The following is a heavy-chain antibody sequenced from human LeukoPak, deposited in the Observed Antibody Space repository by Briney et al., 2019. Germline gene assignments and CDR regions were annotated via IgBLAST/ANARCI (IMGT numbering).Heavy chain of an antibody. CDR1: GDSFSSNSAA. Sequence: SQTLSLTCAISGDSFSSNSAAWNWIGQSPSRGLEWVGRTYYRSKWYNDYAVSVKSRISINPDTSKNQFSLQLNSVTPEDTAVYYCVRASHDYGDYGYYYYGMDVWGQGITVTVSS. CDR3: VRASHDYGDYGYYYYGMDV. J-gene: IGHJ6*02. D-gene: IGHD4-17*01. V-gene: IGHV6-1*01. CDR2: TYYRSKWYN.